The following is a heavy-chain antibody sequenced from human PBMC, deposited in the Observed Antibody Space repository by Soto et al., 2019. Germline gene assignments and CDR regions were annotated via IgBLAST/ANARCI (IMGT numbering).Heavy chain of an antibody. J-gene: IGHJ4*02. Sequence: SETLSLTCTVSGGSISSSSYYWGWIRQPPGKGLEWIGSIYYSGSTYYNPSLKSRVTISVDTSKNQFSLKLSSVTAADTAVYYCARQHGRDYVSYWGQGTLVTVSS. V-gene: IGHV4-39*01. CDR1: GGSISSSSYY. CDR2: IYYSGST. CDR3: ARQHGRDYVSY.